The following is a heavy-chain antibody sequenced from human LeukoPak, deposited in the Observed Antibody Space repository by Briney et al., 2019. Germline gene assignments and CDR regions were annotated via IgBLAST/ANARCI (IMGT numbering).Heavy chain of an antibody. CDR3: AKDWDSGSYFADY. CDR1: GYTFTSYD. J-gene: IGHJ4*02. Sequence: ASVKVSCKASGYTFTSYDINWVRQATGQGLEWMGWMNPNSGNTGYAQKFQGRVTMTRNTSISTAYMELSSLGAEDTAVYYCAKDWDSGSYFADYWGQGTLVTVSS. V-gene: IGHV1-8*01. CDR2: MNPNSGNT. D-gene: IGHD1-26*01.